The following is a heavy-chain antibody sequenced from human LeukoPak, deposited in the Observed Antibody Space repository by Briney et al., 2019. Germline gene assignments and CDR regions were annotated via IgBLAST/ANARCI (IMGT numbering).Heavy chain of an antibody. V-gene: IGHV3-74*01. J-gene: IGHJ4*02. CDR2: INPDGRST. CDR1: GFTFSTYW. D-gene: IGHD6-13*01. CDR3: AKPDTAAGTLGH. Sequence: GGSLRLSCAASGFTFSTYWMYWVRQAPGKGLVWVSDINPDGRSTHYADSVKGRFTISRDNAQSTLYLQMNTLRAEDTAVYYCAKPDTAAGTLGHWGQGTLVTVSS.